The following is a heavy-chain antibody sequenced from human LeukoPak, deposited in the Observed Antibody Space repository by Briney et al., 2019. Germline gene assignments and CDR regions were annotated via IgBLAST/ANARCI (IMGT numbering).Heavy chain of an antibody. CDR3: ARLDYYASGAFDI. CDR2: IYYSGST. CDR1: GGSISSGGYS. V-gene: IGHV4-39*01. Sequence: SETLSLTCAVSGGSISSGGYSWSWIRQPPGKGLEWIGSIYYSGSTYYNPSLKSRVTISVDTSKNQFSLKLSSVTAADTAVYYCARLDYYASGAFDIWGQGTMVTVSS. D-gene: IGHD3-10*01. J-gene: IGHJ3*02.